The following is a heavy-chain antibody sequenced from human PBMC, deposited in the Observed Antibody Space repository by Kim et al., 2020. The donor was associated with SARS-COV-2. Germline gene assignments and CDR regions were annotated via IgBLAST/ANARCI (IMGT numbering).Heavy chain of an antibody. V-gene: IGHV3-9*01. CDR3: AKAAIGGGRPKWFDY. J-gene: IGHJ4*02. Sequence: GGSLRLSCAASGFTFDDYAMHWVRQAPGKGLEWVAGIDWNGVKMAYADSVKGRFTISRDNAETSLYLQMSSLRPEDTALYYCAKAAIGGGRPKWFDYWGQGTRVTVSS. CDR2: IDWNGVKM. D-gene: IGHD2-21*01. CDR1: GFTFDDYA.